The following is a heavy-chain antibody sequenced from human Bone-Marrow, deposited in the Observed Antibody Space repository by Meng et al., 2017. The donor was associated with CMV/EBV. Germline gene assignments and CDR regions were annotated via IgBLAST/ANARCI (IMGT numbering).Heavy chain of an antibody. D-gene: IGHD5-12*01. Sequence: LSLTCAASGFTFSDYYMSWIRQAPGKGLEWVSYISSSGSTIYYADSVKGRFTISRDNAKNSLYLQMNSLRAEDTAVYYCAREVWLTRQDYGLDAWGQGTTVTVSS. V-gene: IGHV3-11*04. CDR2: ISSSGSTI. J-gene: IGHJ6*02. CDR3: AREVWLTRQDYGLDA. CDR1: GFTFSDYY.